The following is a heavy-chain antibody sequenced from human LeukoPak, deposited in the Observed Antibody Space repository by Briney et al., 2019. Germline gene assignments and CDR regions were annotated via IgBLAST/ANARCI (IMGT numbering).Heavy chain of an antibody. CDR3: ARERIFYGSGSYGLAGLFDY. CDR1: GGTFSSYA. J-gene: IGHJ4*02. D-gene: IGHD3-10*01. V-gene: IGHV1-69*05. CDR2: IIPIFGTA. Sequence: ASVKVSCKASGGTFSSYAISWVRQAPGQGLEWMGGIIPIFGTANYAQKFQGRVTITTDEYTSTAYMELSSLRSEDTAVYYCARERIFYGSGSYGLAGLFDYWGQGTLVTVSS.